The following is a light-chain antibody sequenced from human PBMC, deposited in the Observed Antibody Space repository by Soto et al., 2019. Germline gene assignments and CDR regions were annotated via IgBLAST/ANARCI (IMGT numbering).Light chain of an antibody. CDR2: EVS. CDR1: SSDVGNYKY. Sequence: QSALTQSPSASGSPGQSVTISCTGTSSDVGNYKYVSWYQQHPGKAPKLMIYEVSKRPSGVPDRFSGSKSGNTASLTVSGLQVEDEADYYCSSYAGSNLGVFGGGPKLTVL. V-gene: IGLV2-8*01. CDR3: SSYAGSNLGV. J-gene: IGLJ3*02.